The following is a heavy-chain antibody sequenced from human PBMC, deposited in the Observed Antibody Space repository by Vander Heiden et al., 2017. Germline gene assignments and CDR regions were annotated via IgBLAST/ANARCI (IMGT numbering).Heavy chain of an antibody. CDR1: GFPVSSYG. CDR2: IWSDGINQ. CDR3: VRERGPFDGFDI. Sequence: QMQLVESGGGVVQPGRSLRISCAAAGFPVSSYGMHWVRQAPGKGLEWVAVIWSDGINQFYRYSVRGRFTFSRDNSKSSLFLQMNSLRVEDTAVYFCVRERGPFDGFDIWGQGTLVTVSS. V-gene: IGHV3-33*01. D-gene: IGHD2-15*01. J-gene: IGHJ3*02.